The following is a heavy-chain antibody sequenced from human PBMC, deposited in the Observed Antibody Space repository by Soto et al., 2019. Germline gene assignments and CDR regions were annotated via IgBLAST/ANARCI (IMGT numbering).Heavy chain of an antibody. CDR2: ISGSAGST. J-gene: IGHJ5*02. D-gene: IGHD4-17*01. Sequence: GGSLRLSCAASGFTFRSYAMSWVRQAPGKGLEWVSTISGSAGSTYYADSVKGRFTISRDNSRNTFYLQMNSLRAEDTAVYYCAKDPGDYGYNWFDPWGQGTRVTVSS. CDR1: GFTFRSYA. CDR3: AKDPGDYGYNWFDP. V-gene: IGHV3-23*01.